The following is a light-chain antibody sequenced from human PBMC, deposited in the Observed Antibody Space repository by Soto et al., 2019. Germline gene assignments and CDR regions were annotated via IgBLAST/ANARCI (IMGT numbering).Light chain of an antibody. CDR1: SSNIGSNT. J-gene: IGLJ1*01. CDR3: ATWADGLNSYV. Sequence: QSVLTQPPSASGTPGQRVTISCSGSSSNIGSNTVSWYQQLPQRAPKLLIFSNNQRPSGVPDRFSGSKSGTSASLAISGLQSEDEADYYCATWADGLNSYVFGTGTKDTVL. CDR2: SNN. V-gene: IGLV1-44*01.